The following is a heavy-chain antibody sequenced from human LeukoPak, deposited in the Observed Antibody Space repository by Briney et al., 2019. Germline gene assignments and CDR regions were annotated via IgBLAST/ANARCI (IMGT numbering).Heavy chain of an antibody. Sequence: ASVKVSCQASGYTFTSYGVTWVRQAPGQGLEWMGWISANNGNTNYAQKFQDRVTMTTDTSTTTAYMELTSLRSDDTAVYYCARLGLWKYYFDYWGQGTLVTVSS. CDR2: ISANNGNT. CDR1: GYTFTSYG. CDR3: ARLGLWKYYFDY. D-gene: IGHD2/OR15-2a*01. V-gene: IGHV1-18*01. J-gene: IGHJ4*02.